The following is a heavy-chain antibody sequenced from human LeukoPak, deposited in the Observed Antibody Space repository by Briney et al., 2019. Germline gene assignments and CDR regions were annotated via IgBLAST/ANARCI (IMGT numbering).Heavy chain of an antibody. D-gene: IGHD4-23*01. CDR1: GFTFSSYA. J-gene: IGHJ4*02. Sequence: PGGSLRLSCAASGFTFSSYAMSWVRQAPGKGLEWASGISGSGGTTYYADSVKGRLTISRGNSKNTLYLQMNSLRADDTALYYCATVVTPLDYWGQGTLVTVSS. V-gene: IGHV3-23*01. CDR3: ATVVTPLDY. CDR2: ISGSGGTT.